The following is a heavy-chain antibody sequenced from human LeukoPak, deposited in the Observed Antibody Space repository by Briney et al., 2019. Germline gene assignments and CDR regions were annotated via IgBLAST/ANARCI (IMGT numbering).Heavy chain of an antibody. CDR1: GGSFSGYY. D-gene: IGHD2-8*01. CDR2: INHSGST. CDR3: ARGQHGCTNGVCPPMGLGFDY. Sequence: SETLSLACAVYGGSFSGYYWSWIRQPPGKGLEWIGEINHSGSTNYNPSLKSRVTISVDTSKTQFSLKLSSVTAADTAVYYCARGQHGCTNGVCPPMGLGFDYWGQGTLVNVSS. J-gene: IGHJ4*02. V-gene: IGHV4-34*01.